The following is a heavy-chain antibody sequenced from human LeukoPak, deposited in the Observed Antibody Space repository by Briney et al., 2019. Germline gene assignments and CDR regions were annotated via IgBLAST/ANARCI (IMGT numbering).Heavy chain of an antibody. J-gene: IGHJ5*02. D-gene: IGHD3-10*01. V-gene: IGHV4-30-2*01. CDR1: GDSIPLGAYS. CDR2: LYPGGST. CDR3: AIGFRGGDWFDP. Sequence: SHTLSLTRAVSGDSIPLGAYSWTWIRQPPGKVLGWIGNLYPGGSTYYDPSLTSRVAISVDTSKNHFSLKLTSVTAADTAVYYCAIGFRGGDWFDPWGQGTLVTVSS.